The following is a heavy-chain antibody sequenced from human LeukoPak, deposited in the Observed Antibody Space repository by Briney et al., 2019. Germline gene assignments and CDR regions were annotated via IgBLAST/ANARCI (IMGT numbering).Heavy chain of an antibody. V-gene: IGHV1-2*02. CDR1: GYTFTGYY. D-gene: IGHD3-10*01. Sequence: ASVKASCKASGYTFTGYYIHWVRQAPGQGLEWMGWINPNSGGTNYAQRFQGRVTMTRDTSISTAYMELSRLRSDDTAVYYCARDGITMVRGAGDYYYYMDVWGKGTTVTVSS. CDR2: INPNSGGT. CDR3: ARDGITMVRGAGDYYYYMDV. J-gene: IGHJ6*03.